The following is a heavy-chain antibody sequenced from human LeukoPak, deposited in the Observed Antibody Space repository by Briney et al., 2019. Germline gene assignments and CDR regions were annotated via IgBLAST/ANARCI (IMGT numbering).Heavy chain of an antibody. CDR2: INHSGST. Sequence: SETLSLTCAVYGGSFSGYYWSWIRQPRGKGLEWIGEINHSGSTNYNPSLKSRVTISVDTSKNQFSLKLSSVTAADTAVYYCAREIVVPRHFDYWGQGTLVTVSS. CDR1: GGSFSGYY. D-gene: IGHD2-21*01. J-gene: IGHJ4*02. CDR3: AREIVVPRHFDY. V-gene: IGHV4-34*01.